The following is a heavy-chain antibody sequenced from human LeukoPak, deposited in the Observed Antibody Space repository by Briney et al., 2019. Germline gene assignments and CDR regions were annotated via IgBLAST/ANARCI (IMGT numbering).Heavy chain of an antibody. CDR1: GYSFTSFW. Sequence: GESLKISCKGSGYSFTSFWIGWVRQMPGKGLEWMGIIYSGDSDTRYSPSFQGQVTLSADKSLSTPYLQWSSLKASDTAMYYCAKRKGPGRDFWSGLYAFDIWGQGTMVTVSS. CDR3: AKRKGPGRDFWSGLYAFDI. D-gene: IGHD3-3*01. V-gene: IGHV5-51*01. J-gene: IGHJ3*02. CDR2: IYSGDSDT.